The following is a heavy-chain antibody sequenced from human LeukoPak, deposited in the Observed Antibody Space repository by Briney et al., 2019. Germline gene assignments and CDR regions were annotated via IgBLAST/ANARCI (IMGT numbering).Heavy chain of an antibody. D-gene: IGHD1-26*01. CDR1: GGSISSYY. J-gene: IGHJ6*02. V-gene: IGHV4-59*08. CDR2: VYYSGSA. CDR3: ARLVGTTTPRYYFYGMDI. Sequence: SETLSLTCTVSGGSISSYYWSWIRQPPGKGLEWIGYVYYSGSANYNPSLKSRVTISVDTSKNQFSLKLTSVTAADTAVYYCARLVGTTTPRYYFYGMDIWGQGTTVTVSS.